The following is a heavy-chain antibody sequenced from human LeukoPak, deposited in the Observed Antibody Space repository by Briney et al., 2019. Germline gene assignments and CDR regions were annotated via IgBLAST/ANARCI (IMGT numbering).Heavy chain of an antibody. CDR1: GASIASGSYH. CDR3: TRGGHDYGGSFDT. J-gene: IGHJ5*02. D-gene: IGHD4-23*01. V-gene: IGHV4-61*02. Sequence: SETLSLTCAISGASIASGSYHWDWIRQSAGSRPEYIGRISAGGRTNSNPSLKSRLTISMDTSKNHVSLRLSSVTAADTAVYYCTRGGHDYGGSFDTWGQGILVTVSS. CDR2: ISAGGRT.